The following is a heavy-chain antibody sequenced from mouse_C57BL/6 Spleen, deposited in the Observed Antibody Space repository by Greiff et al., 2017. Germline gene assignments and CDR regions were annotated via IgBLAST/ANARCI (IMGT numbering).Heavy chain of an antibody. J-gene: IGHJ2*01. D-gene: IGHD2-4*01. CDR2: ISDGGSYT. CDR3: AREGGINRFDY. V-gene: IGHV5-4*01. CDR1: GFTFSSYA. Sequence: EVMLVESGGGLVKPGGSLKLSCAASGFTFSSYAMSWVRQTPEKRLEWVATISDGGSYTYYPDNVKGRFTISRDNAKNNLYLQMSHLKSEDTAMYYCAREGGINRFDYWGQGTTLTVSS.